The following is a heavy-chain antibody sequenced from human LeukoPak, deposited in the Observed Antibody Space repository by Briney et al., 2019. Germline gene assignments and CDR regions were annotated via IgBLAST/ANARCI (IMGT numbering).Heavy chain of an antibody. CDR1: GGSISSYY. Sequence: RASETLSLTCTVSGGSISSYYWSWIRQPPGKGLEWIAHISSSGSAIYNPSLMSRVTISVDTSKNQFSLRLSSVTAADTAVYYCARQLYYDILTGPEKYYMDVWGKGTTVTISS. D-gene: IGHD3-9*01. J-gene: IGHJ6*03. CDR2: ISSSGSA. V-gene: IGHV4-4*09. CDR3: ARQLYYDILTGPEKYYMDV.